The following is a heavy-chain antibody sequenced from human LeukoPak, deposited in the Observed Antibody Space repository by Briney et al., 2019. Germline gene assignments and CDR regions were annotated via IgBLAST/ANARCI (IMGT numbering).Heavy chain of an antibody. D-gene: IGHD1-14*01. CDR1: GGSVSSDSYF. CDR2: IYSSGST. Sequence: PSETLSLTCSVSGGSVSSDSYFWNWVRQPPGKGLEWIGCIYSSGSTNYNRSLKSRVTISLDTSKNQFSLKLSSVTAADTAVYYCAGLAPHRPLDYWGQGIPVTVSS. J-gene: IGHJ4*02. V-gene: IGHV4-61*01. CDR3: AGLAPHRPLDY.